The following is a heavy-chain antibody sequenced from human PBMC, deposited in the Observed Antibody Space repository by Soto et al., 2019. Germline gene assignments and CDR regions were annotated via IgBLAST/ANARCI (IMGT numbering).Heavy chain of an antibody. CDR1: GGSISSYH. J-gene: IGHJ4*02. V-gene: IGHV4-59*01. D-gene: IGHD5-12*01. CDR2: IYYTGST. Sequence: PSETLSLTCTVSGGSISSYHWSWIRQPPGKGLEWIGYIYYTGSTNYNPSLKSRVTISVDTSKNQFSLKLRSVTAADTAVYYCASQYSGYDWNYFDFWGQGALDTVSS. CDR3: ASQYSGYDWNYFDF.